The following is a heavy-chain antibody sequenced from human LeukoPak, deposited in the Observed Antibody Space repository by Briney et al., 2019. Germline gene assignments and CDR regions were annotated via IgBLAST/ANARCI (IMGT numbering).Heavy chain of an antibody. CDR2: ISGSGGRT. J-gene: IGHJ5*02. V-gene: IGHV3-23*01. D-gene: IGHD6-19*01. CDR3: AKDHVGIIAVAGVNGVDL. Sequence: GXSLRLSCAASGFTFSSYGMSWVGQARGKGREGGSAISGSGGRTDYADSGKGRLNIERENRKNTLYLQMKSLRAEDTAVYYCAKDHVGIIAVAGVNGVDLWGQGTLVTVSS. CDR1: GFTFSSYG.